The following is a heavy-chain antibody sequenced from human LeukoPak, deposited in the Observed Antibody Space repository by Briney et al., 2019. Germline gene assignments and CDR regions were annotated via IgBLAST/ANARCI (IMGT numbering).Heavy chain of an antibody. Sequence: SETLSLTCTVSGGSISSYYWSWIRQPPGKGLEWIGYIYYSGSTNYNPSLKSRVTISVDTSKNQFSLKLSSVTAADTAVYYCARDGFSSGSYTPFDYWGQGTLATVSS. V-gene: IGHV4-59*01. D-gene: IGHD1-26*01. J-gene: IGHJ4*02. CDR3: ARDGFSSGSYTPFDY. CDR1: GGSISSYY. CDR2: IYYSGST.